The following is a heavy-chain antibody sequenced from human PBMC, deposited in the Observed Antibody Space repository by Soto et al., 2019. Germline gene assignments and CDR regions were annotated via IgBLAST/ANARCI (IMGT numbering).Heavy chain of an antibody. CDR2: IIPNFGTT. CDR1: GGTPSTYT. Sequence: QVHLVQSGAEVKKPGSSVKVSCKASGGTPSTYTVSWLRQAPGQGLEWMAAIIPNFGTTNYAQKFQARVTITADASTGAAYMDLSSLTADDTAVYYCARFWGSGPNAFDKWGEGTMVIVSS. D-gene: IGHD3-10*01. CDR3: ARFWGSGPNAFDK. V-gene: IGHV1-69*12. J-gene: IGHJ3*02.